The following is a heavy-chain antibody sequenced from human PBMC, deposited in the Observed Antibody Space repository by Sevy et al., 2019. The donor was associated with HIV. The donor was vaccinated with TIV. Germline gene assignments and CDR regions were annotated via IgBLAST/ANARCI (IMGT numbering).Heavy chain of an antibody. V-gene: IGHV4-30-4*01. CDR2: IYYSGST. CDR1: GGSISSGDYY. CDR3: VRADYYNGKFDP. Sequence: SETLSLTCTVSGGSISSGDYYWSWIRQPPGKGLEWIGYIYYSGSTYCNPSLKSRVTISLDTSRTQFSLKLSSVTAADTAIYYCVRADYYNGKFDPWGQGTLVTVSS. J-gene: IGHJ5*02. D-gene: IGHD3-10*01.